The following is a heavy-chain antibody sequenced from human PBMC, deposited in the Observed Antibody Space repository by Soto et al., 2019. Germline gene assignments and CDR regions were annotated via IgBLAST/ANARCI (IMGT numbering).Heavy chain of an antibody. J-gene: IGHJ2*01. V-gene: IGHV1-69*12. D-gene: IGHD5-12*01. CDR1: GGTFSNYP. Sequence: QVQLVQSGAEVKKPGSSVKVSCKASGGTFSNYPISWVRQAPGQGLEWMGGIIPIFGTVNYAQKFQGRVTITAAESTSTAYMELSSLRSEDTAVYYCARGNHRWLQLWYFDIWGRGTLVTVPS. CDR3: ARGNHRWLQLWYFDI. CDR2: IIPIFGTV.